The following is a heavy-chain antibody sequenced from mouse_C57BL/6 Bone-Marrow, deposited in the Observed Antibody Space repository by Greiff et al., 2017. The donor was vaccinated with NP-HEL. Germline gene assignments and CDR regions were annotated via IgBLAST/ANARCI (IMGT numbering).Heavy chain of an antibody. V-gene: IGHV1-26*01. CDR2: INPNNGGT. Sequence: EVQLQQSGPELVKPGASVKISCKASGYTFTDYYMNWVKQSHGKSLEWIGDINPNNGGTSYNQKFKGKATLTVDKSSSTAYMELRSLTSEDSAVDYCASPDYSWFAYWGQGTLVTVSA. D-gene: IGHD1-1*01. CDR1: GYTFTDYY. CDR3: ASPDYSWFAY. J-gene: IGHJ3*01.